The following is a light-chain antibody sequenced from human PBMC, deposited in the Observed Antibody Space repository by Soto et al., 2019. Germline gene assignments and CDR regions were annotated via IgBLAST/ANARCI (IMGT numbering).Light chain of an antibody. J-gene: IGKJ4*01. CDR3: QQYDSYPLT. V-gene: IGKV1-5*03. CDR2: KAS. CDR1: QSISSW. Sequence: DIQMTQSPSTLSASVGDRVTITCRASQSISSWLAWYQHKPGKAPNLLIYKASSLESGVPSRFSGSGSGTEFTLTVSSLQPDDFATYCCQQYDSYPLTFGGGTKVDIK.